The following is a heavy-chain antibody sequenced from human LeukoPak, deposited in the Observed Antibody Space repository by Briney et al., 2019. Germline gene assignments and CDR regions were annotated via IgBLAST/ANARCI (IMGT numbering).Heavy chain of an antibody. CDR1: GYTFTGYY. J-gene: IGHJ4*02. CDR3: AKSAVAGSFDY. D-gene: IGHD6-19*01. CDR2: INPNSGGT. Sequence: ASVQVSCKASGYTFTGYYMHWVRQAPGQGLEWMGRINPNSGGTNYAQKFQGRVTMTRDTSLSTAYMELSRLRFDDTAVYYCAKSAVAGSFDYWGQGTLVTVSS. V-gene: IGHV1-2*06.